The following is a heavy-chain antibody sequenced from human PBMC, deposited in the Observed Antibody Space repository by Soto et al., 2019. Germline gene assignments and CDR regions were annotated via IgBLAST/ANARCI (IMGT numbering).Heavy chain of an antibody. CDR1: GFTFSSYG. D-gene: IGHD3-9*01. Sequence: GGSLRVSCAASGFTFSSYGMHWVRQAPGKGLEWVAVISYDGSNKYYADSVKGRFTISRDNSKNTLYLQMNSLRAEDTAVYYCAKGGNVLRYFDWLRVHGMDVWGQGTTVTVSS. CDR2: ISYDGSNK. V-gene: IGHV3-30*18. J-gene: IGHJ6*02. CDR3: AKGGNVLRYFDWLRVHGMDV.